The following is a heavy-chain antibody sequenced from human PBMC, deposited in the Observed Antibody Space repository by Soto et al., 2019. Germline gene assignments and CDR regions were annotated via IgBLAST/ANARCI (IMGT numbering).Heavy chain of an antibody. CDR2: IKEDGSEK. V-gene: IGHV3-7*01. J-gene: IGHJ6*02. D-gene: IGHD6-6*01. CDR3: ARWYSSSPYYYSGMDV. CDR1: GFTFSRYW. Sequence: EVQLVESGGGLVQPGGSLRLSCVASGFTFSRYWMSWVRQAPGKGLEWVANIKEDGSEKYFVDSVKGRFTISRDNAKRALYLQMNSLRAEDTALYYCARWYSSSPYYYSGMDVWGQGTAVTVSS.